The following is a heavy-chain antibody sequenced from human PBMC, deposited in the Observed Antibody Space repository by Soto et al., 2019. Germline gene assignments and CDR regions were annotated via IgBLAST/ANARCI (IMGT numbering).Heavy chain of an antibody. V-gene: IGHV4-59*08. Sequence: PSETLSLTCTVSGGSISSYYWSWIRQPPGKGLEWIGYIYYSGSTNYNPSLKSRVTISVDKSKNQFSLKLSSVTAADTAVYYCARRGPSYYFDVWGQGTRVTVAS. J-gene: IGHJ4*02. D-gene: IGHD5-12*01. CDR1: GGSISSYY. CDR3: ARRGPSYYFDV. CDR2: IYYSGST.